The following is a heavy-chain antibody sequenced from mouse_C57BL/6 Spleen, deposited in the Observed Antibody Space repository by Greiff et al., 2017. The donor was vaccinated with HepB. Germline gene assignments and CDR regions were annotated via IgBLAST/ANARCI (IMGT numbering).Heavy chain of an antibody. CDR2: IWSGGST. J-gene: IGHJ4*01. V-gene: IGHV2-2*01. Sequence: VQLVESGPGLVQPSQSLSITCTVSGFSLTSYGVHWVRQSPGKGLEWLGVIWSGGSTDYNAAFISRLSISKDNSKSQVFFKMNSLQADDTAIYYCARKPGYGYDRGVYYYAMDYWGQGTSVTVSS. CDR3: ARKPGYGYDRGVYYYAMDY. CDR1: GFSLTSYG. D-gene: IGHD2-2*01.